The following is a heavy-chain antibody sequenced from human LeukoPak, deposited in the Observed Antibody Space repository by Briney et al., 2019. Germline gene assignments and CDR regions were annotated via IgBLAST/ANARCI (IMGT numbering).Heavy chain of an antibody. CDR1: GFTFGDYA. CDR3: AKAAYYDILTALCDY. D-gene: IGHD3-9*01. CDR2: ISGSGGST. V-gene: IGHV3-23*01. Sequence: GGSLRLSCTASGFTFGDYAMSWVRQAPGKGLEWVSAISGSGGSTYYADSVKGRFTISRDNSKNTLYLQMNSLRAEDTAVYYCAKAAYYDILTALCDYWGQGTLVTVSS. J-gene: IGHJ4*02.